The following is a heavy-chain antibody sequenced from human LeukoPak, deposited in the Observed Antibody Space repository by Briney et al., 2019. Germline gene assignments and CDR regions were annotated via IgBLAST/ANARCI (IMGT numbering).Heavy chain of an antibody. J-gene: IGHJ3*02. Sequence: SETLSLTCTVSGASIRSYYWSWIRQPPGRGLEWIGYMYNSGSTYYNPSLKSRVTISGDTSKNQFSLNLSSVTAADTAVYYCARDGERTTAGAFDIWGQGTMVTVSS. D-gene: IGHD1/OR15-1a*01. CDR3: ARDGERTTAGAFDI. CDR2: MYNSGST. V-gene: IGHV4-59*12. CDR1: GASIRSYY.